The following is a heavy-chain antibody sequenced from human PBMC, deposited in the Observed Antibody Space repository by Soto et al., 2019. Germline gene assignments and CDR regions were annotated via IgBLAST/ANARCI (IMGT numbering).Heavy chain of an antibody. CDR1: GGSLNTYY. D-gene: IGHD6-13*01. Sequence: SETLSLTCTVSGGSLNTYYFSWIRQPPGKGLEWIGYIHHSGSTSYSPSLKSRVAISIDTSTNRISLQLASVTAADTAVYYCATWQQLGFFLDFWGQGNLVTVSS. CDR3: ATWQQLGFFLDF. J-gene: IGHJ4*02. V-gene: IGHV4-59*08. CDR2: IHHSGST.